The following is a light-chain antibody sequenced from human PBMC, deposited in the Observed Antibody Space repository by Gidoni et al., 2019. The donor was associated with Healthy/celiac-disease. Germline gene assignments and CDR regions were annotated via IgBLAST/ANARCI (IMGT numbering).Light chain of an antibody. CDR2: AAS. J-gene: IGKJ1*01. Sequence: DIHIPKSPSSLSASVGDRVTITCLASQGISSYLHWYQQKPGKAPKLLIYAASTLQSGVPSRFSGSGSGTEFTLTISSLQPEDFATYYCQQSNSYPLTFGQGTKVEIK. CDR3: QQSNSYPLT. CDR1: QGISSY. V-gene: IGKV1-9*01.